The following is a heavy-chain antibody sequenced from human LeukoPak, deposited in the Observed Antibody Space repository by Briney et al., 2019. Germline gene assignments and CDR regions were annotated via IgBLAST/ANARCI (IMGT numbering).Heavy chain of an antibody. CDR1: GYTFTGYY. CDR3: ARDFDRLSYDSDDY. CDR2: INPNSGGT. V-gene: IGHV1-2*06. J-gene: IGHJ4*02. Sequence: ASVKVSCKASGYTFTGYYMHWVRQAPGQGLEWMGRINPNSGGTNYAQKLQGRVTMTRDTSISTAYMELSRLRSDDTAVYYCARDFDRLSYDSDDYWGQGTLVTVSS. D-gene: IGHD3-22*01.